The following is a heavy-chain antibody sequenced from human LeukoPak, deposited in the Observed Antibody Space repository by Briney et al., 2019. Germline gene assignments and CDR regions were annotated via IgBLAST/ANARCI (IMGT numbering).Heavy chain of an antibody. Sequence: SETLSLTCAVSGDSFSSHYWTWIRQPPGKGLEWIGYISYIGSTNYNPSLKSRVTISIDTSKNQFSLKLSSVTAADTAVYYCARDLVTVSKGFDIWGQGTMVSVSS. CDR1: GDSFSSHY. CDR3: ARDLVTVSKGFDI. J-gene: IGHJ3*02. V-gene: IGHV4-59*11. CDR2: ISYIGST. D-gene: IGHD4-17*01.